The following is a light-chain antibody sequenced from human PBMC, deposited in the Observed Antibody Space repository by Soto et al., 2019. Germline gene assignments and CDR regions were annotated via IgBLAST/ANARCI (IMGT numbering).Light chain of an antibody. Sequence: DIQMTQSPSSLSAYVGDRVTITCRASESITHYLHWYQQKPGKAPKVLIYRASNLQSGVPSRFTGSGSGTNFTLTIRGLQPADSATYYCQQSSTTPPTFGHGTKVDI. CDR2: RAS. J-gene: IGKJ1*01. CDR1: ESITHY. CDR3: QQSSTTPPT. V-gene: IGKV1-39*01.